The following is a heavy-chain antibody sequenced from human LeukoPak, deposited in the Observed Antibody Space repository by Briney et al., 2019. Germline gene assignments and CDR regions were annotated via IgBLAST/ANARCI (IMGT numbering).Heavy chain of an antibody. CDR2: INSDGSST. Sequence: PGGSLRLSCAASGFTFSSYWMHWVRQAPGKGLVWVSRINSDGSSTSYADSAKGRFTISRDNAKNTLYLQMNSLRAEDTAVYYCARGRTIFGVVPLGYWGQGTLVTVSS. V-gene: IGHV3-74*01. CDR3: ARGRTIFGVVPLGY. CDR1: GFTFSSYW. D-gene: IGHD3-3*01. J-gene: IGHJ4*02.